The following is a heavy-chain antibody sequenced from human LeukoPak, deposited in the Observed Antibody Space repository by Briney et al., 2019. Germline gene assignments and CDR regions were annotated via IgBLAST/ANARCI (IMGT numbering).Heavy chain of an antibody. Sequence: GGSLRLSCAASGFTFSSYSMNWVRQAPGKGLEWVAFIRYDGSNKYYADSVKGRFTISRDNSKNTLYLQMNSLRPEDTAMYYCAKDGPYYDILTAYYQPRRAYYFDYWGQGTLVTVSS. CDR3: AKDGPYYDILTAYYQPRRAYYFDY. J-gene: IGHJ4*02. V-gene: IGHV3-30*02. CDR2: IRYDGSNK. CDR1: GFTFSSYS. D-gene: IGHD3-9*01.